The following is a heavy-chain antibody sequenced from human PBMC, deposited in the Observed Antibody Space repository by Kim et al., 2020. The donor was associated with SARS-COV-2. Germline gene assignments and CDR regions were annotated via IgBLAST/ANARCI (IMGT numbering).Heavy chain of an antibody. CDR3: ARVTRADFWSGYYYVDY. D-gene: IGHD3-3*01. Sequence: LKSRVTISVDTSKNQFSLKLSSVTAADTAVYYCARVTRADFWSGYYYVDYWGQGTLVTVSS. V-gene: IGHV4-31*02. J-gene: IGHJ4*02.